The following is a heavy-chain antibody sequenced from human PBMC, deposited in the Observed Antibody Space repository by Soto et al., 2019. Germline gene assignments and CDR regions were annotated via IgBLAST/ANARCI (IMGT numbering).Heavy chain of an antibody. CDR2: IYYSGST. Sequence: PSETLSLTCTVSGGSISSYYWSWIRQPPGKGLEWIGYIYYSGSTNYSPSLKSRVTISVDTSKNQFSLKLSSVTAADTAVYYCSREGIAVAGTGIYCYGMDVWGQGTTVTVSS. CDR1: GGSISSYY. V-gene: IGHV4-59*01. J-gene: IGHJ6*02. D-gene: IGHD6-19*01. CDR3: SREGIAVAGTGIYCYGMDV.